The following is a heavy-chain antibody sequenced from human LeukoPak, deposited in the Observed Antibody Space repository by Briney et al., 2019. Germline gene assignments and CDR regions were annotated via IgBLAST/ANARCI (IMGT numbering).Heavy chain of an antibody. CDR3: ARSQNYYGSGDY. CDR2: IYYTGNT. V-gene: IGHV4-61*03. J-gene: IGHJ4*02. D-gene: IGHD3-10*01. Sequence: PSETLSLTCTVSGDSVSNGNYYWSWLRQPPGKALEWIGYIYYTGNTYYNPSLEGRVTMSVDTSRNHFSVKLSSVTAADTAVYYCARSQNYYGSGDYWSQGTLVTVSS. CDR1: GDSVSNGNYY.